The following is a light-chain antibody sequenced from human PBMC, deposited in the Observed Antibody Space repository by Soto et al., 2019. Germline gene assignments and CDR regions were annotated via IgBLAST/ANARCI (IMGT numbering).Light chain of an antibody. J-gene: IGLJ2*01. V-gene: IGLV1-40*01. Sequence: QSVLTQPPSVSGAPGQRVTISCTGNSSNIGAGYDVHWYQQFPGAAPKVLIHGNTNRPAGVPAQFSGSKSGTSASLAITGLQAEDEADYYCQSYDSSRVVFGGGTKLTVL. CDR3: QSYDSSRVV. CDR1: SSNIGAGYD. CDR2: GNT.